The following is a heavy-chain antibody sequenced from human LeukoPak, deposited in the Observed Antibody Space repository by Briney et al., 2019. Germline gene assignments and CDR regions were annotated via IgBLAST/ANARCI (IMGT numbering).Heavy chain of an antibody. CDR3: AKDRAVAGMWYFDY. J-gene: IGHJ4*02. Sequence: GGSLRLSCAASGFTFINHAMRWVRQAPGMGLEWVSAIDGSGVNTYYADSVKGRFTISRDNSKNTLYLQMNSLRAEDTALYYCAKDRAVAGMWYFDYWGQGTLVTVSS. CDR1: GFTFINHA. D-gene: IGHD6-19*01. CDR2: IDGSGVNT. V-gene: IGHV3-23*01.